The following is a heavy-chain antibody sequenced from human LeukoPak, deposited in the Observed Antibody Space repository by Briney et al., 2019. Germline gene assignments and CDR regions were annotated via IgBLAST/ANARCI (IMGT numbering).Heavy chain of an antibody. J-gene: IGHJ4*02. CDR2: ISGSGGST. V-gene: IGHV3-23*01. Sequence: GGSLRLSCAASGFILSNYRMNWVRQAPGKGLEWVSAISGSGGSTYYADSVKGRFTISRDNSKNTLYLQMNSLRAEDTAVYYCANFSRRYYFDYWGQGTLVTVSS. CDR3: ANFSRRYYFDY. CDR1: GFILSNYR.